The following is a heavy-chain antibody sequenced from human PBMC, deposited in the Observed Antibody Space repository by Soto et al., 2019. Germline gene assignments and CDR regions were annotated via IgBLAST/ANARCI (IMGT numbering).Heavy chain of an antibody. CDR1: GYTFTTYG. CDR3: TREGSAPYYYYAMDA. V-gene: IGHV1-18*01. Sequence: ASVKVSCKASGYTFTTYGISWVRQAPGEGLEWLGWINTHNGNTDYAQNLQGRVFMTADTSTNTAYMELRSLRSDDTAIYYCTREGSAPYYYYAMDAWGQGTTVTVSS. D-gene: IGHD3-10*01. J-gene: IGHJ6*02. CDR2: INTHNGNT.